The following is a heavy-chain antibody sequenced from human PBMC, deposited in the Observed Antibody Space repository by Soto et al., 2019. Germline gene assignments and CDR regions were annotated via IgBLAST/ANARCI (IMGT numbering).Heavy chain of an antibody. CDR2: IAHDGSNT. CDR3: AKAFGSYFGDY. Sequence: QVQLMESGGGVVQPGRSLRLSCAASGFTFNYYGFHWVRQAPGKGLEWLAFIAHDGSNTYYADSVRGRFTLSRDNSKNTVYLQINSLRTEDTGVYFCAKAFGSYFGDYWGQGTLVTVSS. CDR1: GFTFNYYG. D-gene: IGHD1-26*01. J-gene: IGHJ4*02. V-gene: IGHV3-30*18.